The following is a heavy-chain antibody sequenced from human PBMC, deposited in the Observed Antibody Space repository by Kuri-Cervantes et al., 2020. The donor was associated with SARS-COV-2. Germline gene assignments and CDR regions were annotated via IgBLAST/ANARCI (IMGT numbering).Heavy chain of an antibody. V-gene: IGHV3-30-3*01. J-gene: IGHJ4*02. CDR1: GFTFRSYA. CDR2: ISYDGSNK. Sequence: GGSLRLSCAASGFTFRSYAMHWVRQAPGKGLEWVAVISYDGSNKYYADSVKGRFTISRDNSKNTLYLQMNSLRAEDTAVYYCARDPEYSSGWYERGYYFDYWGQGTLVTVSS. CDR3: ARDPEYSSGWYERGYYFDY. D-gene: IGHD6-19*01.